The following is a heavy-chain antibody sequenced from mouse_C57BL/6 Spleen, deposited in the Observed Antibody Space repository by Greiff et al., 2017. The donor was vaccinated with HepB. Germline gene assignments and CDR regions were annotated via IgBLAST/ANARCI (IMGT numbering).Heavy chain of an antibody. V-gene: IGHV14-4*01. CDR2: IDPENGDT. CDR3: TPTLTGTIDY. J-gene: IGHJ2*01. CDR1: GFNIKDDY. Sequence: EVKLQESGAELVRPGASVKLSCTASGFNIKDDYMHWVKQRPEQGLEWIGWIDPENGDTEYASKFQGKATITADTSSNTAYLQLSSLTSEDTAVYYCTPTLTGTIDYWGQGTTLTVSS. D-gene: IGHD4-1*01.